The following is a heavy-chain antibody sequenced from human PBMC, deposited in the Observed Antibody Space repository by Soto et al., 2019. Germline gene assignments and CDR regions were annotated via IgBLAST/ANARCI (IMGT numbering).Heavy chain of an antibody. CDR2: IIPIFGTA. CDR1: GGTFSSYA. V-gene: IGHV1-69*13. Sequence: SVKVSCKASGGTFSSYAITWVRQAPGQGLEWMGGIIPIFGTANYAQKFQGRVTITADESTSTAYMELSSLRSEDTAVYYCARASSVTQYYYYYGMDVWGQGTTVTVSS. J-gene: IGHJ6*02. CDR3: ARASSVTQYYYYYGMDV. D-gene: IGHD4-4*01.